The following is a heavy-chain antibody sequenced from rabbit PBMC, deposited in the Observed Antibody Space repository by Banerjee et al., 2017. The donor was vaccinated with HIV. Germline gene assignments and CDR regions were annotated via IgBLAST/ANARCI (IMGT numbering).Heavy chain of an antibody. D-gene: IGHD4-2*01. Sequence: QEQLVESGGGLVQPEGSLTLSCTASGFPFSDKAVMCWVRQAPGKGLEWIGCIYTGNGKTYYASWAKGRFTISKTSSTTMTLQMTSLTAADTATYFCARDAGTGDYIDVYFNLWGPGTLVTVS. CDR1: GFPFSDKAV. J-gene: IGHJ4*01. V-gene: IGHV1S45*01. CDR2: IYTGNGKT. CDR3: ARDAGTGDYIDVYFNL.